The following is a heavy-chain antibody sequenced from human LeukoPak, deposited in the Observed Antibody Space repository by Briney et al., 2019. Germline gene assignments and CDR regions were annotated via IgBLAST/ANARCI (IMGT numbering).Heavy chain of an antibody. V-gene: IGHV3-74*01. CDR2: INTDGSST. CDR1: GFTFSSYW. J-gene: IGHJ6*02. CDR3: ARDRSSFNGMDV. Sequence: GGSLRLSCAASGFTFSSYWMHWVRQAPGKGLVWVSRINTDGSSTSYADSVKGRFTISRDNAKNTLYLQMNSLRVEDTAVYYCARDRSSFNGMDVWGQGTTVTVSS.